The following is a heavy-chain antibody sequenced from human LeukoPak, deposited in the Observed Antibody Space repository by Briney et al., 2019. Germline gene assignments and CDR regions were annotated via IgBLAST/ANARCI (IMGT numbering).Heavy chain of an antibody. J-gene: IGHJ3*02. D-gene: IGHD1-26*01. Sequence: PGGSLRLSCAASGFTVSSNYMNWVRQAPGKGLEWVSSISSGSSYIFYADSVKGRFTISRDNAKNSLYLQVNSLRAEDTAVYYCARQVGVDDAFDIWGQGTMVTISS. V-gene: IGHV3-21*01. CDR1: GFTVSSNY. CDR2: ISSGSSYI. CDR3: ARQVGVDDAFDI.